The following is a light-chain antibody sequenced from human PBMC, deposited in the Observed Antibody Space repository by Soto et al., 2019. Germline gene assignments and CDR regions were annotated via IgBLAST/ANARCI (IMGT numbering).Light chain of an antibody. CDR1: QSVLYSYNNKYY. J-gene: IGKJ4*01. Sequence: DIALTQSPDSLAVSLGEGATINCKSSQSVLYSYNNKYYLAWYQQKAWQPPKLLFYWASTRASGAPDRFSGSGSGPDFTHTISILQAEDVAVYYCQSYFAFLTFGGGTKVE. CDR3: QSYFAFLT. CDR2: WAS. V-gene: IGKV4-1*01.